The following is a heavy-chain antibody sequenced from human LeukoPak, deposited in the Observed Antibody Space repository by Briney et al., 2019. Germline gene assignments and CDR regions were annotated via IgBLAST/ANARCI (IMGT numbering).Heavy chain of an antibody. V-gene: IGHV3-7*01. CDR1: GFTISDYW. D-gene: IGHD2-15*01. CDR3: ARDCSGGSCYYFDY. J-gene: IGHJ4*02. CDR2: IKQDGSGT. Sequence: GGSLRLSCAASGFTISDYWMSWVRQAPGKGLEWVANIKQDGSGTYYVDSVKGRFTISRDNSKNTLYLQMNSLRAEDTAVHYCARDCSGGSCYYFDYWGQGTLVTVSS.